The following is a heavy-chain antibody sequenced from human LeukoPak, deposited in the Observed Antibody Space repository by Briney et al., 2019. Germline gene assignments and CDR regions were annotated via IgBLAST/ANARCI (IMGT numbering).Heavy chain of an antibody. D-gene: IGHD1-1*01. CDR1: GFTFRDYY. Sequence: PGGSLRLSCAASGFTFRDYYMSWIRQAPGKGLEWVSYISSSGRTIYYADSVKGRFTISRDNAKNSLYLEMNSLRAEDTAVYYCAVGNVPERNYYYGMDVWGQGTTVTVSS. CDR2: ISSSGRTI. V-gene: IGHV3-11*01. J-gene: IGHJ6*02. CDR3: AVGNVPERNYYYGMDV.